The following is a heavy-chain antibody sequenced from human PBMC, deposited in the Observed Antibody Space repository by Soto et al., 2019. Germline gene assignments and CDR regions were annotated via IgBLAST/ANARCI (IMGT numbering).Heavy chain of an antibody. CDR1: GFTFSSYA. Sequence: GGSLRLSCAASGFTFSSYAMHWVRQAPGKGLEWVAVISYDGSNKYYADSVKGRFTISRDNSKNTLYLQMNSLRAEDTAVYYCARDDYSTRIGSGGQGVWGQGTTVTVSS. J-gene: IGHJ6*02. CDR2: ISYDGSNK. CDR3: ARDDYSTRIGSGGQGV. D-gene: IGHD4-4*01. V-gene: IGHV3-30-3*01.